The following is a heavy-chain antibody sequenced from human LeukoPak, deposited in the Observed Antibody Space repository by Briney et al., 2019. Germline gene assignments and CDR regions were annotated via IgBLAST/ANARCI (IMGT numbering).Heavy chain of an antibody. J-gene: IGHJ4*02. D-gene: IGHD5-18*01. CDR3: ASDRGYSYGPPFDY. CDR1: GGTFSSYA. CDR2: IIPIPGIA. V-gene: IGHV1-69*04. Sequence: SVKVSCKASGGTFSSYAISWVRQAPGQGLEWMGRIIPIPGIANYAQKFQGRVTITADKSTSTAYMELSSLRSEDTAVYYCASDRGYSYGPPFDYWGQGTLVTVSS.